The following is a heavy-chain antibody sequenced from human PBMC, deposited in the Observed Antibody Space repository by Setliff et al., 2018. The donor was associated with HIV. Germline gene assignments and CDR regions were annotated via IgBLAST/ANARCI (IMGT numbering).Heavy chain of an antibody. CDR1: GGTFSSYA. D-gene: IGHD6-13*01. V-gene: IGHV1-69*05. CDR3: ARDRNSSSWYVRYGMDV. Sequence: SVKVSCKASGGTFSSYAISWVRQAPGQGLEWMGGIIPIFGTANYAQKFQGRVTITTDESTSTAYMELSSLRSEDTAVYYCARDRNSSSWYVRYGMDVWGQGTTVTVS. J-gene: IGHJ6*02. CDR2: IIPIFGTA.